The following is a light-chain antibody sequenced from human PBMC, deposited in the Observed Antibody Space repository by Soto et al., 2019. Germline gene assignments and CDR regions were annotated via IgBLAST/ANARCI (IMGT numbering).Light chain of an antibody. J-gene: IGKJ5*01. CDR2: AAS. V-gene: IGKV3-11*01. CDR1: QSVSSY. CDR3: QQRSNWIT. Sequence: EIVLTQSPATLSLSPGERATLSCRASQSVSSYLAWYQQKPGQAPRLLIYAASNRATGIPARFSGSGSETDFPLTISSLEPDDFPVYYCQQRSNWITFGQGTRLEIK.